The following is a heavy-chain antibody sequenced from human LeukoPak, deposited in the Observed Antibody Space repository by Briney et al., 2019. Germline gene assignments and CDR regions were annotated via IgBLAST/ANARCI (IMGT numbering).Heavy chain of an antibody. V-gene: IGHV3-9*01. CDR2: ISWNSGSI. CDR1: GFIFDDYV. Sequence: GGSLRLSCAASGFIFDDYVMHWVRQAPGKGLEWVSGISWNSGSIGYADSVKGRFTISRDNAKNSLYLQMNSLRAEDTALYYCAKDIFTMVRGVVDYWGQGTLVTVSS. D-gene: IGHD3-10*01. J-gene: IGHJ4*02. CDR3: AKDIFTMVRGVVDY.